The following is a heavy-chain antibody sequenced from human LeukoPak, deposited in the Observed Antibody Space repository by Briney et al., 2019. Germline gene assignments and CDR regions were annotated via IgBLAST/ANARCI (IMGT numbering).Heavy chain of an antibody. CDR1: GFTFSSYA. J-gene: IGHJ4*02. Sequence: GGSLRLSCAASGFTFSSYAMHWVRQAPGKGLEWVAVISYDGSNKYYADSVKGRFTISRDNSKNTLYLQMNSLRAEDTAVYYCARQYDFWSGYYQGGYFDYWGQGTLVTVSS. CDR2: ISYDGSNK. V-gene: IGHV3-30*04. CDR3: ARQYDFWSGYYQGGYFDY. D-gene: IGHD3-3*01.